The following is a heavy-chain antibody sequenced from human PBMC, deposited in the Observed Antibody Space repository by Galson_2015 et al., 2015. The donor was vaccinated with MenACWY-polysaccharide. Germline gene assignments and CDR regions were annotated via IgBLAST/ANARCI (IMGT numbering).Heavy chain of an antibody. D-gene: IGHD3-16*01. CDR2: TYYRSKWCN. Sequence: CAISGDSVSRNSAAWNWIRQSPWRGLEWLGRTYYRSKWCNDYTVSVKSRITFNPDTSKNQFSLQLNSVTPEDTAVYYCASHLIMILFGGVILILYYYRMDVWGQGTTVTVSS. J-gene: IGHJ6*02. V-gene: IGHV6-1*01. CDR1: GDSVSRNSAA. CDR3: ASHLIMILFGGVILILYYYRMDV.